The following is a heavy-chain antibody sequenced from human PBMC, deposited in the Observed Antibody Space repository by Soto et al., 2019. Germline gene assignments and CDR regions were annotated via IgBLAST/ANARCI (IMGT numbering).Heavy chain of an antibody. CDR1: GGSFSGYY. J-gene: IGHJ6*02. CDR3: ASVAAVRPYYYYYYGMDV. CDR2: INHSRST. D-gene: IGHD6-13*01. V-gene: IGHV4-34*01. Sequence: SETLSLTCAVYGGSFSGYYWSWIRQPPGKGLERIGEINHSRSTNYNPSLKSRVTISVDTSKNQFSLKLSSVTAADTAVFYCASVAAVRPYYYYYYGMDVWGQGTTVTVSS.